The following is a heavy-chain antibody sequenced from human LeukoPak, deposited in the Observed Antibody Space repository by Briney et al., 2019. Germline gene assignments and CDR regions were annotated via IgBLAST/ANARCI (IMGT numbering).Heavy chain of an antibody. CDR1: GFTFSGNW. V-gene: IGHV3-7*01. Sequence: GGSLTLSCAASGFTFSGNWMSWVRQAPGKGLEWVASMNPDGSQKLYVDSVKGRLTISRDNTKSSLYLQMNSLGAEDTAMYYCAKLLGTATTYDSWGQGTRVTVSS. CDR2: MNPDGSQK. CDR3: AKLLGTATTYDS. D-gene: IGHD5-24*01. J-gene: IGHJ4*02.